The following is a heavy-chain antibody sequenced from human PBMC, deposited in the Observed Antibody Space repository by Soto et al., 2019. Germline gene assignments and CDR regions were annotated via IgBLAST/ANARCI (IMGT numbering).Heavy chain of an antibody. V-gene: IGHV5-51*01. D-gene: IGHD3-22*01. CDR3: AGTHTGYYYDSSGLHYYYYGMDV. CDR1: GYSFTSYW. Sequence: PGESLKISCKGSGYSFTSYWIGWVRQMPGKGLEWMGIIYPGDSDTRYSPSFQGQVTISADKSISTAYLQWSSLKASDTAMYYCAGTHTGYYYDSSGLHYYYYGMDVWGQGTTVTVSS. J-gene: IGHJ6*02. CDR2: IYPGDSDT.